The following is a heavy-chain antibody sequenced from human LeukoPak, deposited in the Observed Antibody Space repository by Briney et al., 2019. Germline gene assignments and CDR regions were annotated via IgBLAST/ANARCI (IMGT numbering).Heavy chain of an antibody. D-gene: IGHD6-6*01. CDR1: GGSISSGDYY. CDR3: ARELSSSTNWFDP. V-gene: IGHV4-30-4*01. CDR2: IYYSGST. J-gene: IGHJ5*02. Sequence: SKTLSLTCTVSGGSISSGDYYWSWIRQPPGKGLEWIGYIYYSGSTYYNPSLKSRVTISVDTSKNQFSLKLSSVTAADTAVYYCARELSSSTNWFDPWGQGTLVTVSS.